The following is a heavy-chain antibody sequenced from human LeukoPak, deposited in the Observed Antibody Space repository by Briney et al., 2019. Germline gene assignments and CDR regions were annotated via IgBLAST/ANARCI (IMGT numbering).Heavy chain of an antibody. CDR2: ISSDGSNK. CDR1: GLYFNSCG. D-gene: IGHD3-10*01. Sequence: GGSLRLSCAVSGLYFNSCGMHWVRQAPGKGLEWVAVISSDGSNKYYADSVKGRFTISRDNSKDTLSLQMNSLRTEDTAVFYCAKGSGGSGSFYNHFDCWGQGTLVTVSS. CDR3: AKGSGGSGSFYNHFDC. V-gene: IGHV3-30*18. J-gene: IGHJ4*02.